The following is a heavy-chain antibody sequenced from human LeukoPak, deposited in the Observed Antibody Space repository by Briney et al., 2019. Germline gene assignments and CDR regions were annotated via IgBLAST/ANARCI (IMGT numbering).Heavy chain of an antibody. Sequence: GGSLRLSCAASGFTFTNYAMSWVRQAPGKGLEWVSVIYSGGSTYYADSVKGRFTISRDNSKNTLYLQMNSLGAGGTAGYYFARVKWGLAVGGYFFDYWGQGTLVTVSS. CDR3: ARVKWGLAVGGYFFDY. CDR1: GFTFTNYA. CDR2: IYSGGST. D-gene: IGHD6-19*01. V-gene: IGHV3-53*01. J-gene: IGHJ4*02.